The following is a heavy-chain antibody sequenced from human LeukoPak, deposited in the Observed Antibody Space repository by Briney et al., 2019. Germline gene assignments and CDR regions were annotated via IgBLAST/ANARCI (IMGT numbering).Heavy chain of an antibody. V-gene: IGHV1-18*01. CDR2: ISAYNGNT. J-gene: IGHJ4*02. CDR3: ARGVLLAYCGGDCYSDFDY. D-gene: IGHD2-21*02. CDR1: GYTFTSYG. Sequence: ASVKVSCKAFGYTFTSYGISWVRQAPGQGLEWMGWISAYNGNTNYAQKLQGRVTMTTDTSTSTAYMELRSLRSDDTAVYYCARGVLLAYCGGDCYSDFDYWGQGTLVTVSS.